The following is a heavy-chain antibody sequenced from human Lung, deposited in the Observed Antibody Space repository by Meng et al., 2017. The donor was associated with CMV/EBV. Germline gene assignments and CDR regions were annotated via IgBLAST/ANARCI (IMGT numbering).Heavy chain of an antibody. V-gene: IGHV3-73*01. D-gene: IGHD3-22*01. Sequence: GGSXRLXCSASGFTFSDAGLHWVRQASGRGLEWIGRIRNRANSHATAYVASVKGRFTISRDDSKNTMYLHMNSLKTDDTAVYYCSRGDSNGPLYWGPGTLVTVSS. CDR3: SRGDSNGPLY. CDR2: IRNRANSHAT. CDR1: GFTFSDAG. J-gene: IGHJ4*02.